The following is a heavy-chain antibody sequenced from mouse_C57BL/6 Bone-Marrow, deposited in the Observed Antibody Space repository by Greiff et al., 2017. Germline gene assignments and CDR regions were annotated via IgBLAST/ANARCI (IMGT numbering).Heavy chain of an antibody. D-gene: IGHD1-1*01. CDR1: GFTFSNYW. J-gene: IGHJ2*01. Sequence: EVQLQESGGGLVQPGGSMKLSCVASGFTFSNYWMNWVRQSPEKGLEWVAQIRLKSDNYATHYAESVKGRFTISRDDSKSSVYLQMYNLRAEDTGIYYCTVGYYGSSSDYWGQGTTLTVSS. CDR3: TVGYYGSSSDY. CDR2: IRLKSDNYAT. V-gene: IGHV6-3*01.